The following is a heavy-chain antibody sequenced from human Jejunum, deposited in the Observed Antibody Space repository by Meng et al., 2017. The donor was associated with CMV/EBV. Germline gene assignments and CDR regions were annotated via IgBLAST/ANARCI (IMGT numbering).Heavy chain of an antibody. CDR1: WYIFAFTW. Sequence: SWYIFAFTWSGGVRQMPGKGLDWMGLIYPDDSNIKYSPSFQGQVTISADKSISTAYLQWSSLKASDTAMYYCATQTGLGNDAYNIWGQGTRVTVSS. J-gene: IGHJ3*02. D-gene: IGHD3/OR15-3a*01. V-gene: IGHV5-51*01. CDR2: IYPDDSNI. CDR3: ATQTGLGNDAYNI.